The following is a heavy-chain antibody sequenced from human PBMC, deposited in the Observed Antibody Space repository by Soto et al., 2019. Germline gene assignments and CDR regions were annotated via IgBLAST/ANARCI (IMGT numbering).Heavy chain of an antibody. CDR3: AKMEGMDPWAYSFDY. J-gene: IGHJ4*02. V-gene: IGHV3-23*01. Sequence: LESGGGLVQPGGSLRLSCAATGFTFSDFAMSWVRQAPGKGLEWVSRIYGGGNGPHYADSVKGRVTISRDNSQNTLYLQMNSLRAEDTAVYYCAKMEGMDPWAYSFDYWGQGTLVTVSS. CDR1: GFTFSDFA. D-gene: IGHD2-2*03. CDR2: IYGGGNGP.